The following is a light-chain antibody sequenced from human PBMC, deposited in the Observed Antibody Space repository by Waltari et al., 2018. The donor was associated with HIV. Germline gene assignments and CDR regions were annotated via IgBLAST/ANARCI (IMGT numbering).Light chain of an antibody. Sequence: QSVLTQPPSASGSPGQSVTISCTGTSSDVGGYKYVSWYQQHPGKAPKLMIYEVSKRPSGVPDRFSGSKSGNTASLTVSGLQAEDEADYYCSSYAGSNNVVFGRGTKLTVL. CDR3: SSYAGSNNVV. CDR2: EVS. CDR1: SSDVGGYKY. J-gene: IGLJ2*01. V-gene: IGLV2-8*01.